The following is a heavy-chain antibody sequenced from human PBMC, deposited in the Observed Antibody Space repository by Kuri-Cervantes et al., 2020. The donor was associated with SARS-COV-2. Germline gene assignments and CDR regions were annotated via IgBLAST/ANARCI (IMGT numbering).Heavy chain of an antibody. J-gene: IGHJ4*02. CDR3: ASGILYRWEGYFDY. CDR1: GFTFDNFA. D-gene: IGHD2-15*01. Sequence: GESLKISCAASGFTFDNFAMHWVRQAPGKGLEWVSVIYSGGSTYYADSVKGRFTISRDNSKNTLYLQMNSLRAEDTAVYYCASGILYRWEGYFDYWGQGTLVTVSS. CDR2: IYSGGST. V-gene: IGHV3-53*01.